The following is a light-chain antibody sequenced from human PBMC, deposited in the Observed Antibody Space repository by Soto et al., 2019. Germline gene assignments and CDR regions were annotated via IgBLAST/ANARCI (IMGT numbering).Light chain of an antibody. CDR3: QRYNNWPLT. Sequence: EIVMTQSPATLSVSPGETATLSCRASQSLTSYLAWYQHKPGQTPRLLIYDTSTRATGVPARFSGSRSGTEFTLTINSLQSEDFAVYYCQRYNNWPLTFGGGTKVDIK. CDR1: QSLTSY. CDR2: DTS. V-gene: IGKV3-15*01. J-gene: IGKJ4*01.